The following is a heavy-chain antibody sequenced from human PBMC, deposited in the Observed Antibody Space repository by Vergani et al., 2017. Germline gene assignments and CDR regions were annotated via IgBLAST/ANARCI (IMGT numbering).Heavy chain of an antibody. CDR3: ARERNAYYDFWSGYYTQYYFDY. J-gene: IGHJ4*02. Sequence: EVQLVESGGGVVRPGGSLRLSCAASGFTFDAYGMSWVRQAPGKGLEWVSGINWNGGSTCYADSVKGRFTISRDNAKNSLYLQMNSLRAEDTALYYCARERNAYYDFWSGYYTQYYFDYWGQGTLVTVSS. CDR2: INWNGGST. V-gene: IGHV3-20*04. CDR1: GFTFDAYG. D-gene: IGHD3-3*01.